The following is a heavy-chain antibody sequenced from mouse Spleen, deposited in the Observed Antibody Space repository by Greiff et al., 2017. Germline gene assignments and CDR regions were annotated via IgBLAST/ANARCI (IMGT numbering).Heavy chain of an antibody. CDR2: ISYDGSN. J-gene: IGHJ2*01. Sequence: EVQVVESGPGLVKPSQSLSLTCSVTGYSITSGYYWNWIRQFPGNKLEWMGYISYDGSNNYNPSLKNRISITRDTSKNQFFLKLNSVTTEDTATYYCARGTMILFDYWGQGTTLTVSS. CDR1: GYSITSGYY. CDR3: ARGTMILFDY. D-gene: IGHD2-4*01. V-gene: IGHV3-6*01.